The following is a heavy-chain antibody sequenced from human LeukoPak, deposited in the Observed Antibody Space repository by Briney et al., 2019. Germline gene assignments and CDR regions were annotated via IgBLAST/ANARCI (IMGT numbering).Heavy chain of an antibody. J-gene: IGHJ4*02. CDR1: GYPFHMYY. D-gene: IGHD3-22*01. CDR2: INPNSGGT. CDR3: AREDYYDSSGYYY. Sequence: ASVKVSCKASGYPFHMYYLHWVRQAPGQGLEWMGWINPNSGGTNYAQKFQGRVTMTRDTSISTAYMELSRLRSDDTAVYYCAREDYYDSSGYYYWGQGTLVTVSS. V-gene: IGHV1-2*02.